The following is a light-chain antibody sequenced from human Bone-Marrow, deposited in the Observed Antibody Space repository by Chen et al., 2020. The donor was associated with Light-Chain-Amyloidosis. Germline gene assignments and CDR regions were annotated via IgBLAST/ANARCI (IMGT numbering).Light chain of an antibody. J-gene: IGLJ3*02. CDR1: SSNIESNY. CDR3: AAWYGSLCGWV. Sequence: QPVLTQPPSASGTPGQRVTISCSGSSSNIESNYLFWYQHLPGTAPKLLIYKSDQRPSGVPVRFSASTAGTSACLAIRGHRSEDEGDHYCAAWYGSLCGWVFGGGTKLTVL. CDR2: KSD. V-gene: IGLV1-47*01.